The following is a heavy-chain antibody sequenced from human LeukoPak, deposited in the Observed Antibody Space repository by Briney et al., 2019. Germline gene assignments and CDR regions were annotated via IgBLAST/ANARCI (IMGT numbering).Heavy chain of an antibody. J-gene: IGHJ4*02. V-gene: IGHV1-69*05. CDR2: IIPIFGTA. Sequence: SVKVSCKASGGTFSSYAISWVRQAPGQGREWMGRIIPIFGTANYAQKFQGRVTITTDESTSTAYMELSSLRCEDTAVNYCASSMITMVRGVLSWGQETLVTVST. CDR3: ASSMITMVRGVLS. CDR1: GGTFSSYA. D-gene: IGHD3-10*01.